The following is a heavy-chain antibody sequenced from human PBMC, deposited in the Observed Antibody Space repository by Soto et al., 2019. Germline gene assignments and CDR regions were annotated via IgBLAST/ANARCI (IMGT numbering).Heavy chain of an antibody. V-gene: IGHV1-18*01. D-gene: IGHD2-15*01. Sequence: ASVKVSCKASGYTFTSYGISWVRQAPGQGLEWMGWISAYNGNTNYAQKLQGRVTMTTDTSTSTAYMELRRLSSDDTAVYYCARDQEQDCSGCPENDAFDSWGQGTMVNLSS. CDR3: ARDQEQDCSGCPENDAFDS. CDR1: GYTFTSYG. J-gene: IGHJ3*02. CDR2: ISAYNGNT.